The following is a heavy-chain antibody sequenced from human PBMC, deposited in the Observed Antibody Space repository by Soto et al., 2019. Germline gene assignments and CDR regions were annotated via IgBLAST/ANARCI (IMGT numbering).Heavy chain of an antibody. D-gene: IGHD3-10*01. CDR3: ARVTRSEGGYFDQ. J-gene: IGHJ4*02. CDR1: GGSISSSIYY. V-gene: IGHV4-31*03. CDR2: IYYSGST. Sequence: QVQLQESGPRLVKPSQTLSLTCTVSGGSISSSIYYWSWIRQHPGKGLEWIVYIYYSGSTNYNPSLKSRVTISVDRSKNQFSLNLSSVTAADTAMYYCARVTRSEGGYFDQWGQGTQVTVSS.